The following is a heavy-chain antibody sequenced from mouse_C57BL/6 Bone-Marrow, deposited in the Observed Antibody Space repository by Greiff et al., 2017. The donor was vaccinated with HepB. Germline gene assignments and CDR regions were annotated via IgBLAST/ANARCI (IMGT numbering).Heavy chain of an antibody. V-gene: IGHV1-77*01. CDR2: LGPGSGST. CDR3: ARHLYYYGSSYWYFDV. D-gene: IGHD1-1*01. J-gene: IGHJ1*03. CDR1: GYTFTDSY. Sequence: QVQLKESGAELVKPGASVKISCKASGYTFTDSYINWVKQRPGQGLEWIGKLGPGSGSTYYNEKFKGKATLTADKSSSTAYMQLSSLTSEDSAVYFCARHLYYYGSSYWYFDVWGTGTTVTVSS.